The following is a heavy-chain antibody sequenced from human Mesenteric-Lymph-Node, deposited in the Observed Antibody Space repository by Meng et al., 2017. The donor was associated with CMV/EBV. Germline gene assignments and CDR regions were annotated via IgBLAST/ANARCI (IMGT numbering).Heavy chain of an antibody. CDR2: ITSTGFI. Sequence: GESLKISCAASKFIANDIFVSWVRQSPGRGLEWVSSITSTGFISYVDSVKGRFTISRDNAKSSLSLHLSSLRAEDTALYYCASEVGHCATASCFDSWGQGTLVTVSS. CDR3: ASEVGHCATASCFDS. D-gene: IGHD2-2*01. CDR1: KFIANDIF. J-gene: IGHJ4*02. V-gene: IGHV3-69-1*01.